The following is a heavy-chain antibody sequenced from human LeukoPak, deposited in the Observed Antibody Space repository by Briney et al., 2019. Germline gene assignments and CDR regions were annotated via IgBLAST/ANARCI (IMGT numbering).Heavy chain of an antibody. J-gene: IGHJ4*02. CDR2: INHSGST. V-gene: IGHV4-34*01. CDR3: ARSFPYYYGSGSYPYYFDY. D-gene: IGHD3-10*01. CDR1: GGSFSGYY. Sequence: SETLSLTCAVYGGSFSGYYWSWIRQPPGKGLEWIGEINHSGSTNYNPSLKSRVTISVDTSKNQFSLKLSSVTAADTAVYYCARSFPYYYGSGSYPYYFDYWGQGTLVTVSS.